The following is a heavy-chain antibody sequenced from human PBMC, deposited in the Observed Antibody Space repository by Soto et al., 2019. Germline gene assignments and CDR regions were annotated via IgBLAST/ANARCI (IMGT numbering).Heavy chain of an antibody. D-gene: IGHD3-9*01. CDR3: ARADYEILTGSYAMDV. J-gene: IGHJ6*02. CDR2: VSSSGNT. CDR1: GNSLGNYY. V-gene: IGHV4-4*07. Sequence: PSETLSFTCPVSGNSLGNYYWFWIRQPVGKGLEWIGRVSSSGNTNANPTLNSRATMSIDTSKNQFSLRLRSVTAADTAVYYCARADYEILTGSYAMDVWGQGTTVTVSS.